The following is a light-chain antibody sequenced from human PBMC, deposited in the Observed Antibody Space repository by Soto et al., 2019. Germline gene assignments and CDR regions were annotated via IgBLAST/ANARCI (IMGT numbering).Light chain of an antibody. Sequence: DVVMTQSPLSLPVTLGQSASISCRSSQSIVYSDGNAYLSWFQQRPGQSPRRLIYKAFNRDSGVPDRFSGSGSGTDFTLKISRVEAEDVGVYYCMQGTHWPPVTFGQGTKLEIK. CDR2: KAF. CDR1: QSIVYSDGNAY. CDR3: MQGTHWPPVT. J-gene: IGKJ2*01. V-gene: IGKV2-30*01.